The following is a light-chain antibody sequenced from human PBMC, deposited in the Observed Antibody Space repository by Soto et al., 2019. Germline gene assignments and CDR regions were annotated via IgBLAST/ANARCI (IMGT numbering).Light chain of an antibody. CDR2: GAS. Sequence: EIVMTQSTATLSVSPGERATLSCRASQSVSSNLAWYQQKPGQAPRLLIYGASSRATGIPDRFSGSGSGTDFTLTISRLEPEDFAVYYCQQYGSSPPWTFGQGTKVDIK. V-gene: IGKV3-20*01. CDR1: QSVSSN. CDR3: QQYGSSPPWT. J-gene: IGKJ1*01.